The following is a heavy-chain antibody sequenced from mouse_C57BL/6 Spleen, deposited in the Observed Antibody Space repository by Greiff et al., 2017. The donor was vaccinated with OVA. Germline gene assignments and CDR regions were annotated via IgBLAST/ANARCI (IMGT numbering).Heavy chain of an antibody. Sequence: VQLVESGPELVKPGASVKISCKASGYAFSSSWMNWVQQRPGKGLEWIGRLYPGAGATHSPGKFKGKATLTADKSSSTAYMQLSSLTSEDSAVYVCARGAYDYDCGVADWGQGTLVTVSA. CDR1: GYAFSSSW. V-gene: IGHV1-82*01. J-gene: IGHJ3*01. CDR3: ARGAYDYDCGVAD. CDR2: LYPGAGAT. D-gene: IGHD2-4*01.